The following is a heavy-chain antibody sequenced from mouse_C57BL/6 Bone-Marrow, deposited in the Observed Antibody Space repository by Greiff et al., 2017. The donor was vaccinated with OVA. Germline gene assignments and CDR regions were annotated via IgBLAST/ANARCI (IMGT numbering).Heavy chain of an antibody. CDR3: ARALLTGTGDY. CDR2: ISYDGSN. V-gene: IGHV3-6*01. D-gene: IGHD4-1*01. Sequence: DVKLQESGPGLVKPSQSLSLTCSVTGYSITSGYYWNWIRQFPGNKLEWMGYISYDGSNNYNPSLKNRISITRDTSKNQFFLKLNSVTTEDTATYYCARALLTGTGDYWGQGTTLTVSS. J-gene: IGHJ2*01. CDR1: GYSITSGYY.